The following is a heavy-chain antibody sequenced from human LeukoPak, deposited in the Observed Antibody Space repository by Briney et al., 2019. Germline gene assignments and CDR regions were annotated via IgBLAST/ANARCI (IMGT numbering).Heavy chain of an antibody. D-gene: IGHD1-26*01. CDR2: FDPEDGET. Sequence: ASVKVSCKVSGYTLTELSMHWVRQAPGKGLEWMGGFDPEDGETIYAQKFQGRVTMTEDTSTDTAYMELSSLRSEDTAVYYCATDPTLSGTPAGFDYWGQGTLVTVSS. V-gene: IGHV1-24*01. J-gene: IGHJ4*02. CDR3: ATDPTLSGTPAGFDY. CDR1: GYTLTELS.